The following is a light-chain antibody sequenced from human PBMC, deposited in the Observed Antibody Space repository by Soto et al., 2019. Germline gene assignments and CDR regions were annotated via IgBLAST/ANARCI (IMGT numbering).Light chain of an antibody. CDR3: QQHGQWPIT. CDR1: QSVNSN. CDR2: GIS. Sequence: IALTQSPSNMSVALGERATLSCRASQSVNSNYLAWYQQKPGQAPRLLIYGISKRATDIPDRFSGSGSGTEFTLTISSLQPEDFATYYCQQHGQWPITFGQGTRLEIK. J-gene: IGKJ5*01. V-gene: IGKV3D-15*01.